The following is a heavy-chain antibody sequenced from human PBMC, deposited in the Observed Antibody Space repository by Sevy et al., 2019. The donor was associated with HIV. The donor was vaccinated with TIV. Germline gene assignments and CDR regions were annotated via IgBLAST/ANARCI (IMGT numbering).Heavy chain of an antibody. CDR1: GFTFSSYW. D-gene: IGHD2-15*01. Sequence: GGSLRLSCAASGFTFSSYWMSWVRQAPGKGLEWVATMKEDGSERNYVDSVKGRFTISRDNAKNSLYLQMNSLRAEDTAVYYCAKLEDPVDYWGQGTLVTVSS. V-gene: IGHV3-7*03. J-gene: IGHJ4*02. CDR3: AKLEDPVDY. CDR2: MKEDGSER.